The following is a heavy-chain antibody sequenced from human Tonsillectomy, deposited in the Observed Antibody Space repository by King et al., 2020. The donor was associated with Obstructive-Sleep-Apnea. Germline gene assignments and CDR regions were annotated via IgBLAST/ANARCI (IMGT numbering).Heavy chain of an antibody. CDR2: ISGSGGST. CDR3: AKPQLMFVVVPAAIPADWYFDL. J-gene: IGHJ2*01. V-gene: IGHV3-23*04. CDR1: GFTFSSYA. D-gene: IGHD2-2*01. Sequence: VQLVESGGGLVQPGGSLRLSCAASGFTFSSYAMSWVRQAPGKGLEWVSAISGSGGSTYYADSVKGRFTISRDNSKNTLYLQMNSLRAEDTAVYYCAKPQLMFVVVPAAIPADWYFDLWGRGTLVTVSS.